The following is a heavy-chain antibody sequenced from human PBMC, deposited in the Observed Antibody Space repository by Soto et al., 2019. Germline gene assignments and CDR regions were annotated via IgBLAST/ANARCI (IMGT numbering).Heavy chain of an antibody. CDR2: ISYDVSGK. D-gene: IGHD6-19*01. V-gene: IGHV3-30*18. J-gene: IGHJ1*01. Sequence: QVQLVESGGGVVQPGRSLRLSCAASGFTFSNYGMHWVRQAPDKGLEWVAVISYDVSGKNYADSVKGRFTISRDNSKNTLYLQMNSLRAEDTAVYYCAKEQGIAVAGTVYFQHWGQGTLVTVSS. CDR3: AKEQGIAVAGTVYFQH. CDR1: GFTFSNYG.